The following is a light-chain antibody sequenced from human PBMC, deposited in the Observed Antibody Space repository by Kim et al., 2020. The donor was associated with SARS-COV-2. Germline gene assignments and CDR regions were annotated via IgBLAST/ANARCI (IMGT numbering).Light chain of an antibody. CDR1: QSITYW. CDR2: KAS. Sequence: ASDEDRVTSTCRASQSITYWLAWYQQIPGRAPQLLIFKASTLQSGVPSRFSGGGSETEFILTISSLQPDDFATYYGQQYRSYPLTFGGGTKVDSK. V-gene: IGKV1-5*03. CDR3: QQYRSYPLT. J-gene: IGKJ4*01.